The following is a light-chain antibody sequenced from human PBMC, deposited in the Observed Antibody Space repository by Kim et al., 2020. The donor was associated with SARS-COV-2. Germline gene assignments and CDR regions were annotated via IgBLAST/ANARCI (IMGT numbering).Light chain of an antibody. CDR3: QHYYTWPPT. V-gene: IGKV3-15*01. CDR1: QSVNIY. Sequence: GSPGESAALACRASQSVNIYLAWYQQKPGQAPRLLIYGASTRATGIPARFSGSGSGTEFTLTISILQSEDFAVYFCQHYYTWPPTFGGGTKVDIK. CDR2: GAS. J-gene: IGKJ4*01.